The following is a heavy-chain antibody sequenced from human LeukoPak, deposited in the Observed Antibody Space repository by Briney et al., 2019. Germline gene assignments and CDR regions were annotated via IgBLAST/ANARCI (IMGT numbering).Heavy chain of an antibody. J-gene: IGHJ4*02. CDR2: ISSNGGST. CDR3: ARESPYDFWSGYYSSGSFDY. D-gene: IGHD3-3*01. CDR1: GFTFSSYA. V-gene: IGHV3-64*04. Sequence: HPGGSLRLSCSASGFTFSSYAMHWVRQAPGKGLEYASAISSNGGSTYYADSVKGRFTISRDNSKNTLYLQMNSLRAEDTAVYYCARESPYDFWSGYYSSGSFDYWGQGTLVTVSS.